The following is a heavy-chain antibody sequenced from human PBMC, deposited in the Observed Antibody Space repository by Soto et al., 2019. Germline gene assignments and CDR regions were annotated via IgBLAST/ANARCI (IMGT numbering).Heavy chain of an antibody. CDR1: GGTFSSYT. J-gene: IGHJ5*02. CDR2: IIPIIGIA. D-gene: IGHD2-15*01. V-gene: IGHV1-69*02. CDR3: ARQGGGTEGSDWFDP. Sequence: QVQLVQSGAEVKETGSSVKVSCKASGGTFSSYTFSWVRQAPGQGLEWMGTIIPIIGIANYAQKFQGRVTMTADKATSAAYLELHSLRSEDTAVYYCARQGGGTEGSDWFDPWGQGTLVTVSS.